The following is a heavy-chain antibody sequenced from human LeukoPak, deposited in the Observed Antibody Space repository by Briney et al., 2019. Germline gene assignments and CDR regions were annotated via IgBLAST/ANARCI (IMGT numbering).Heavy chain of an antibody. CDR2: MNPNSGNT. CDR1: GYTLTSYD. Sequence: ASVKVSCKASGYTLTSYDIDWVRQATGQGLEWMGWMNPNSGNTGYAQKFQGRVTMTRNTSISTAYMELCSLRSEDPAVYYCARGVTVTTEYWGQGTLVTVS. J-gene: IGHJ4*02. V-gene: IGHV1-8*01. CDR3: ARGVTVTTEY. D-gene: IGHD4-17*01.